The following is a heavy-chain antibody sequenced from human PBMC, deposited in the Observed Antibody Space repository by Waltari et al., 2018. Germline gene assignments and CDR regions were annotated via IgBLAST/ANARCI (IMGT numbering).Heavy chain of an antibody. V-gene: IGHV4-39*07. D-gene: IGHD2-15*01. CDR3: ARGSFVQGNAFDI. CDR2: IYYRWWT. Sequence: QLQLQESGPGLVKPSETLSLTCTFSGVSISSSSNYWGWIRQPPGKGLEWIGSIYYRWWTLLHPFLQGWVHITGRPSKNPFSLKVGSVTAAGKAVDFFARGSFVQGNAFDIWGQGTIVTVSS. J-gene: IGHJ3*02. CDR1: GVSISSSSNY.